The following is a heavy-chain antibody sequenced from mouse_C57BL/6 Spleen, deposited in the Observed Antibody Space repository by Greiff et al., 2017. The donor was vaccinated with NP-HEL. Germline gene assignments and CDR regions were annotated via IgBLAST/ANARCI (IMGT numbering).Heavy chain of an antibody. CDR3: ARYDTTAPDAY. D-gene: IGHD1-2*01. V-gene: IGHV14-2*01. J-gene: IGHJ3*01. Sequence: VQLQQSGAELVKPGASVKLSCTASGFNIKDYYMHWVKQRTEQGLEWIGRIDPEDGETKYAPKFQGNATITADTSSNTAYLQLSSLTSEDTAVYYCARYDTTAPDAYWGQGTLVTVSA. CDR1: GFNIKDYY. CDR2: IDPEDGET.